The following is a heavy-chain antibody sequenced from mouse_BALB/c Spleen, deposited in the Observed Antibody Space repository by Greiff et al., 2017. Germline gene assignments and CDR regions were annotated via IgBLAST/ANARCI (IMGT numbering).Heavy chain of an antibody. CDR2: IWAGGST. D-gene: IGHD1-1*01. J-gene: IGHJ3*01. CDR3: ATYYYGSSYYFAY. Sequence: QVQLKESGPGLVAPSQSLSITCTVSGFSLTSYGVHWVRQPPGKGLEWLGVIWAGGSTNYNSALMSRLSISKDNSKSQVFLKMNSLQTDDTAMYYCATYYYGSSYYFAYWGQGTLVTVSA. V-gene: IGHV2-9*02. CDR1: GFSLTSYG.